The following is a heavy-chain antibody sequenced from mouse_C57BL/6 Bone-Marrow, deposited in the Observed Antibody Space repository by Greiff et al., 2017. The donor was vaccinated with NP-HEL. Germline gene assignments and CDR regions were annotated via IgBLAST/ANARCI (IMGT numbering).Heavy chain of an antibody. CDR3: ARSAYYYGSPYWYFDV. CDR2: IYPRSGNT. V-gene: IGHV1-81*01. J-gene: IGHJ1*03. D-gene: IGHD1-1*01. Sequence: VQLQQSGAELARPGASVKLSCKASGYTFTSYGISWVKQRTGQGLEWIGEIYPRSGNTYYNEKFKGKATLTADNASSTAYMELRSLTSEDSAVYFSARSAYYYGSPYWYFDVWGTGTTVTVSS. CDR1: GYTFTSYG.